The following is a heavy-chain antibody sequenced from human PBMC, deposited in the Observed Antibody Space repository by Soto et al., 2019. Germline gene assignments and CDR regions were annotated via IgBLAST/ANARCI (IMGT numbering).Heavy chain of an antibody. V-gene: IGHV3-73*02. CDR2: IRSKANSYAT. CDR3: TAAEMAKTPQYYFGS. J-gene: IGHJ4*02. CDR1: GFTFSGSA. D-gene: IGHD5-12*01. Sequence: EVQLVESGGGLVQPGGSLKLSCAASGFTFSGSAIHWVRQASEKGLEWVGRIRSKANSYATAYAASVRGRFTISRDDSKNTAYLQMDSLNAEDTAVYYCTAAEMAKTPQYYFGSWGQGTLVTVSS.